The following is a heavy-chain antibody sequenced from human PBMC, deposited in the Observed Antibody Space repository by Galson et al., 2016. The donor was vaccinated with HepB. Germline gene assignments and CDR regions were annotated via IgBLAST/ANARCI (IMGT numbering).Heavy chain of an antibody. CDR2: LTPLYSKS. V-gene: IGHV1-69*13. CDR3: ARDREITARPGGWFDP. Sequence: SVKVSCKASGGSLSSFAISWVRQAPGQGLEWMGGLTPLYSKSTYAQKFQGRVTFTADESSNTAYMEMRSLTSDDTAVYFCARDREITARPGGWFDPWGQGSLVTVSS. J-gene: IGHJ5*02. D-gene: IGHD6-6*01. CDR1: GGSLSSFA.